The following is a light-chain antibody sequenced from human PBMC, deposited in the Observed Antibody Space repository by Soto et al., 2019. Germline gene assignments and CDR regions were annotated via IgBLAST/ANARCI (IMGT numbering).Light chain of an antibody. CDR3: KQYDSYSWT. V-gene: IGKV1-5*01. CDR2: DAS. J-gene: IGKJ1*01. CDR1: RSVSTS. Sequence: DIQMTQSPSTLSASVGDSVTITCRASRSVSTSLAWYQKKPGKAPKLLIFDASSLESGVPSRFSGSGSGTELTLTISGLQPDEFATYYCKQYDSYSWTVGQGTKVDIK.